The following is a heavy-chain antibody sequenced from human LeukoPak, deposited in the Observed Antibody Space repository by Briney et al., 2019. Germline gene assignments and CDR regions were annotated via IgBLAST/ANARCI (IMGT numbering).Heavy chain of an antibody. J-gene: IGHJ4*02. CDR3: ARIRGVTSRGFDY. V-gene: IGHV1-46*01. Sequence: ASVKVSCKASGFTFTNYYMHFVRQAPGQGLEWTGIINPSAGRTSYAQRFQGRVTMTTDTSTSTASMELRSLRSDDAAVYYCARIRGVTSRGFDYWGQGTLVTVSS. CDR2: INPSAGRT. CDR1: GFTFTNYY. D-gene: IGHD3-10*01.